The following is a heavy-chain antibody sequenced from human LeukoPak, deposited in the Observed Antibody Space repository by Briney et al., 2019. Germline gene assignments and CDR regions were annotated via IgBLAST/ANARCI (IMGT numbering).Heavy chain of an antibody. D-gene: IGHD3-22*01. CDR3: ARDCSASSSDYYPLGY. CDR1: GFTVSSKY. CDR2: IYSGGGT. V-gene: IGHV3-66*01. Sequence: PGGSLRLSCAASGFTVSSKYMSWVRQAPGKGLEWVSVIYSGGGTFYADSAKGRFTISRDNSKNTVYLQMNSLRAEDTAVYYCARDCSASSSDYYPLGYWGQGTLVTVSS. J-gene: IGHJ4*02.